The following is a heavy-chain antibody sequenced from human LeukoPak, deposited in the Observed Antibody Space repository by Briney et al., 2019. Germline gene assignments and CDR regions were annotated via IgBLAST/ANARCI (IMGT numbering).Heavy chain of an antibody. CDR1: GGSVSSGSYY. D-gene: IGHD2-21*01. Sequence: PSETLSLTCSVFGGSVSSGSYYWSWIRQPPGKGLEWIGYIYYTGRTSYNPSLRRRVSMSADTSKNQISLKLSSVTAADTAVYYCARECGGRTVGGCFTYWGQGTQVTVSS. CDR2: IYYTGRT. V-gene: IGHV4-61*01. J-gene: IGHJ4*02. CDR3: ARECGGRTVGGCFTY.